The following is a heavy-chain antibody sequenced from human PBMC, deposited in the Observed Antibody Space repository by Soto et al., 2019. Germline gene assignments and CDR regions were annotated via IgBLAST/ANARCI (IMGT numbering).Heavy chain of an antibody. J-gene: IGHJ4*01. D-gene: IGHD5-18*01. CDR2: IYYSGST. Sequence: PWKTRSVACIISNASISRGVYHESRNRKHTGNGLEWIGYIYYSGSTYYNPSLKSRVTISVDTSKNQFSLKLSSVTAADTAVYYFASSGYSYDPHPLLYRGQGTL. CDR1: NASISRGVYH. CDR3: ASSGYSYDPHPLLY. V-gene: IGHV4-31*03.